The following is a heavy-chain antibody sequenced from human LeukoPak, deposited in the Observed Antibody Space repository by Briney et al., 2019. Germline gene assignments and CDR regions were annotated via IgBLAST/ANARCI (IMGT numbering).Heavy chain of an antibody. Sequence: SETLSLTCTVSGGSISSYYWSWIRQPAGKGLEWIGRIYTSGSTNYKPSLKSRVTISVDTSKNQFSLKLSSVTAADTAVYYCARGGYYGSGNDFRFDPWGQGTLVTVSS. V-gene: IGHV4-4*07. D-gene: IGHD3-10*01. CDR3: ARGGYYGSGNDFRFDP. CDR2: IYTSGST. J-gene: IGHJ5*02. CDR1: GGSISSYY.